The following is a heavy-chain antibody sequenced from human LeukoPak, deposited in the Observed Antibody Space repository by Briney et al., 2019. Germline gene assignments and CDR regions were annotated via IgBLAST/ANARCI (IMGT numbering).Heavy chain of an antibody. Sequence: ASVTVSYTPSRYPFTGYYLHWVRQAPGQGREWMGWINPNSGFTNYAQKFQGRVTMTRDTSISTAYMELSRLRSDDTAVYYCARLADCSSSSCRSFDYWGQGTLVTVSS. CDR3: ARLADCSSSSCRSFDY. CDR1: RYPFTGYY. D-gene: IGHD2-2*01. J-gene: IGHJ4*02. CDR2: INPNSGFT. V-gene: IGHV1-2*02.